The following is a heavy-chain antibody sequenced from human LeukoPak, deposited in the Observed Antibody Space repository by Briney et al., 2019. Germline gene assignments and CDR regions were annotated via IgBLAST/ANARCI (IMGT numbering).Heavy chain of an antibody. V-gene: IGHV3-23*01. CDR2: ISGSGGST. Sequence: SGGSLRLSCAASGFTFSSYSMNWVRQAQGKGLEWVSAISGSGGSTYYADSVKGRFTISRDNSKNTLYLQMNSLRAEDTAVYYCAQLFGEYPPYGMDVWGQGTTVTVSS. CDR3: AQLFGEYPPYGMDV. D-gene: IGHD3-10*01. J-gene: IGHJ6*02. CDR1: GFTFSSYS.